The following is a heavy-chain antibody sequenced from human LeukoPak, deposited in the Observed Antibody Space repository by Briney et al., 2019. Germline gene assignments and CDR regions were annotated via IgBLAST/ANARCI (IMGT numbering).Heavy chain of an antibody. D-gene: IGHD6-19*01. CDR1: GYTFTSYY. CDR3: ARGSSGWYSFDP. CDR2: INPNSGGT. V-gene: IGHV1-2*02. Sequence: ASVKVSCKASGYTFTSYYMHWVRQAPGQGLEWMGWINPNSGGTNYAQKFQGRVTMTRDTSISTAYMELSRLRSDDTAVYYCARGSSGWYSFDPWGQGTLVTVSS. J-gene: IGHJ5*02.